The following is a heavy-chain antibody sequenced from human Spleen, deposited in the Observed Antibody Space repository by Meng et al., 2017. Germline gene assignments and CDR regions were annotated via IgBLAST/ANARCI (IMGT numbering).Heavy chain of an antibody. D-gene: IGHD6-19*01. V-gene: IGHV3-74*01. CDR2: INSDGGST. CDR3: ARGNGWYGAFGI. CDR1: GFTFSSYW. J-gene: IGHJ3*02. Sequence: GESLKISCAASGFTFSSYWMHWVRQVPGKGLVWVSRINSDGGSTIYADSVKGRFTISRDNAKNTLYLQMNSLRADDTAVYYCARGNGWYGAFGIWGQGTMVTVSS.